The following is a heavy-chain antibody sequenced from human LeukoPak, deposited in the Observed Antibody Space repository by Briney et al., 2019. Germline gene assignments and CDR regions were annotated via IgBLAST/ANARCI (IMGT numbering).Heavy chain of an antibody. CDR2: IIPILGIA. CDR1: GGTFSSYA. V-gene: IGHV1-69*04. CDR3: AKPPNNYCSSTSCHYYFDY. D-gene: IGHD2-2*01. J-gene: IGHJ4*02. Sequence: SVKVSCKASGGTFSSYAISWVRQAPGQGLEWMGRIIPILGIANYAQKFQGRVTITADKSTSTAYMELSSLRSEDTAVYYCAKPPNNYCSSTSCHYYFDYWGQGTLVTVSS.